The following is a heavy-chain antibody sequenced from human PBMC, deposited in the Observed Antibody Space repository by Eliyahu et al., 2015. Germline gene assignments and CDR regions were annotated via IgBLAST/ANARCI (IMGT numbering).Heavy chain of an antibody. CDR1: GGXISXXY. D-gene: IGHD2-2*01. J-gene: IGHJ4*02. CDR2: IYTSGNT. CDR3: ARSSPYCSRTSCYDPYYFDY. Sequence: QVQLQESGPGLVKPSETLSLTCTVSGGXISXXYWXWIRQPAGKGPEWIGRIYTSGNTKYNPSLKSRVTMSVDTSKNQFSLKLSSVTAADTAVYYCARSSPYCSRTSCYDPYYFDYWGQGTLVTVSS. V-gene: IGHV4-4*07.